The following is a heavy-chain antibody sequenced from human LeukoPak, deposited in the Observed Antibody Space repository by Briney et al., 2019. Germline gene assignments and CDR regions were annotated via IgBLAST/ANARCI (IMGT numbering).Heavy chain of an antibody. CDR1: GFTFSSYA. D-gene: IGHD1-26*01. CDR3: AKDPSIVGATGDY. CDR2: ISGSGGST. Sequence: GGSLSLSCAPSGFTFSSYAMSWVRQAPGKGLEWVSAISGSGGSTYYADSVKGRFTISRDNSKNTLYLQMNSLRAEDTAVYYCAKDPSIVGATGDYWGQGTLVTVSS. J-gene: IGHJ4*02. V-gene: IGHV3-23*01.